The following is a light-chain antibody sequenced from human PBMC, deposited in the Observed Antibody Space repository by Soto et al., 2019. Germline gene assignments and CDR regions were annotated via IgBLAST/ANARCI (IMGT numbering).Light chain of an antibody. Sequence: EIVLTQSPGTLSLSPGERATLSCRASQSVSSGYLAWYQQKPGQAPRLLIYGASTRATGIPDRFSGSGSGKDFTPTISRLEPEDFAVYYCQHYDSSPPAYTFGQGTKLEIK. CDR1: QSVSSGY. J-gene: IGKJ2*01. CDR2: GAS. V-gene: IGKV3-20*01. CDR3: QHYDSSPPAYT.